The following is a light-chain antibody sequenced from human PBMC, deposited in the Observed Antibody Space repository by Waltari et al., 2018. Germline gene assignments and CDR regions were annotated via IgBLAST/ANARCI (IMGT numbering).Light chain of an antibody. CDR1: SSDVGAYNY. V-gene: IGLV2-14*03. Sequence: QSALTQPASVSGSPGRSITLSCTGTSSDVGAYNYVSWYQQHRGKAPKLMIFEVSKRPSGVSNRFSGSKSGNTASLTISGLQAEDEADYYCSSYISSSTLELFGGGTSLTGL. CDR3: SSYISSSTLEL. J-gene: IGLJ2*01. CDR2: EVS.